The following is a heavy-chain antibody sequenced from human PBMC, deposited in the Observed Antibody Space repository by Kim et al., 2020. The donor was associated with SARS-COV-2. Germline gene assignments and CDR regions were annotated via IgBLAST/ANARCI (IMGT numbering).Heavy chain of an antibody. V-gene: IGHV7-4-1*02. Sequence: PTYAQGFTGRFVFSLDTSVSTAYLQISSLKAEDTAVYYCARDSGSGSYDYWGQGTLVTVSS. D-gene: IGHD3-10*01. J-gene: IGHJ4*02. CDR2: P. CDR3: ARDSGSGSYDY.